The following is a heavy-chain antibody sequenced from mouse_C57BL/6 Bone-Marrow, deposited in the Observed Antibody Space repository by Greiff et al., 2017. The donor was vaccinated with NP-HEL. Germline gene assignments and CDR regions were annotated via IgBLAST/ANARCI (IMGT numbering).Heavy chain of an antibody. D-gene: IGHD2-1*01. CDR2: IRHKANGYTT. J-gene: IGHJ1*03. Sequence: EVLLVESGGGLVQPGGSLSLSCAASGFTFTDYYMSWVRQPPGKALEWLGFIRHKANGYTTEYSVSVKGRFTISRANYQSFLYLNMNARRTEDGAADYCAGAGGKGEYFADWGTGTMVTVSS. CDR1: GFTFTDYY. CDR3: AGAGGKGEYFAD. V-gene: IGHV7-3*01.